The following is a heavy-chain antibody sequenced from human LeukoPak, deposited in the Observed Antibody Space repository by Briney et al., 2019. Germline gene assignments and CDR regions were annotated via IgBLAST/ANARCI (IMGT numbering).Heavy chain of an antibody. D-gene: IGHD3-3*01. V-gene: IGHV3-7*01. Sequence: GGSLRLSCAASGFTFNDYWMTWVRQAPGKGLEWVANIKQDGSEKYYVGSVTGRFTISRDNAKNSLYLQMNSLRAEDTAVYYCARGGATTFGLWGNAFDIWGQGTMVTVSS. CDR3: ARGGATTFGLWGNAFDI. J-gene: IGHJ3*02. CDR2: IKQDGSEK. CDR1: GFTFNDYW.